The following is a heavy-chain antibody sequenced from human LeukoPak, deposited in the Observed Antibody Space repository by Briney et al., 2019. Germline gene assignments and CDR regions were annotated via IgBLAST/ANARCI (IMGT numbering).Heavy chain of an antibody. D-gene: IGHD6-6*01. CDR3: ARYSSSSKTDYYYGMDV. V-gene: IGHV3-7*01. Sequence: GGSLRLSCAASGFTFSSYWMSWVRQAPGKGLEWVANIKQDGSEKYYVDSVKGRFTISRDNAKNSLYLQMNSLRAEDTAVYYCARYSSSSKTDYYYGMDVWGQGTTVTVSS. J-gene: IGHJ6*02. CDR1: GFTFSSYW. CDR2: IKQDGSEK.